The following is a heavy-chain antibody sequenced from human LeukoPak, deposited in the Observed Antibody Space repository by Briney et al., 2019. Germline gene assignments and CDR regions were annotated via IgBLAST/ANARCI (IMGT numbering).Heavy chain of an antibody. Sequence: SETLSLTCTVSGGPISSGDYYWSWIRQPPGKGLEWIGYIYYSGSTYYNPSLKSRVTISVDTSKNQFSLKLSSVTAADTAVYYCARGTIFGALGYFDYWGQGTLVTVSS. V-gene: IGHV4-30-4*08. CDR3: ARGTIFGALGYFDY. D-gene: IGHD3-3*01. CDR2: IYYSGST. J-gene: IGHJ4*02. CDR1: GGPISSGDYY.